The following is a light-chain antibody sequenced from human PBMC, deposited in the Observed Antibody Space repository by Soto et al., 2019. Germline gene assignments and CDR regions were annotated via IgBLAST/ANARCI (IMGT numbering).Light chain of an antibody. Sequence: QSALTQPPSASGSVGQSVTISRTGTSNDVGGYNYVSWYLQYPGTAPKVLIYEVRKRPSGVPERFSGSKSGNTASLTVSGLQAEDEADYYCSSYAGGNSYVFGSGTKVTVL. CDR1: SNDVGGYNY. CDR3: SSYAGGNSYV. CDR2: EVR. J-gene: IGLJ1*01. V-gene: IGLV2-8*01.